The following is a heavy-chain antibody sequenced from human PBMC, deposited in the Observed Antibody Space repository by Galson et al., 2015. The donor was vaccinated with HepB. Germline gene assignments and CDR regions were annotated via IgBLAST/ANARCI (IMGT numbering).Heavy chain of an antibody. V-gene: IGHV3-15*07. CDR1: GFTFNNAW. CDR2: IKSKTDGGTT. J-gene: IGHJ4*02. D-gene: IGHD5-24*01. Sequence: SLRLSCAASGFTFNNAWMNWVRQAPGKGLEWVGRIKSKTDGGTTDYAAPVKGRFAISRDDSKDTLYLQMNNLKTEDTAIYYCVTDLDGYNTFDFWGQGTLVTVSS. CDR3: VTDLDGYNTFDF.